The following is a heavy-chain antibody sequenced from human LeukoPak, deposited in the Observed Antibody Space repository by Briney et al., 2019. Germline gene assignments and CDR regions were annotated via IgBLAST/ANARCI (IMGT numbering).Heavy chain of an antibody. CDR1: GFTFSSYW. D-gene: IGHD3-22*01. CDR3: AKVGSGYYDHLDF. Sequence: GGSLRLSCVGSGFTFSSYWMHWVRQGPGKGLEWVSRISIDGSTTTYADSVKGRFTISRDNAKNTAYLQMNSLRVEDTAVYYCAKVGSGYYDHLDFWGQGILVTVSS. V-gene: IGHV3-74*01. CDR2: ISIDGSTT. J-gene: IGHJ4*02.